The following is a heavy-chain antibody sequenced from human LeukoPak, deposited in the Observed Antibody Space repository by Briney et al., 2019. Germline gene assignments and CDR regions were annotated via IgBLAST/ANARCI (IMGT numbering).Heavy chain of an antibody. D-gene: IGHD1-26*01. CDR1: GFTFSSHW. CDR3: ARDPVEWELLLDY. CDR2: IGEDGTNR. J-gene: IGHJ4*02. V-gene: IGHV3-74*01. Sequence: GGSLRLSCAASGFTFSSHWMHWVRQAPGKGLVWVSRIGEDGTNRNYADFVKGRFTISRDNAKSTLYLQMNSLRAEDTAVYYCARDPVEWELLLDYWGQGTLVTVSS.